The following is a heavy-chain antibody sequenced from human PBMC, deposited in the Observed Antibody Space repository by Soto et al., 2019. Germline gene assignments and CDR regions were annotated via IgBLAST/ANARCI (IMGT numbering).Heavy chain of an antibody. V-gene: IGHV4-39*01. CDR2: IYYSGRT. D-gene: IGHD3-22*01. J-gene: IGHJ4*02. Sequence: SETLSLTCTVSGGSISSSSYYWGWVRQPPGKGLEWIGSIYYSGRTNYNPSLKSRVTVSVDTSKNQFSLKLSSVTAADTAVYYCARVDDSSGYSGNYFDYWGQGTLVTVSS. CDR3: ARVDDSSGYSGNYFDY. CDR1: GGSISSSSYY.